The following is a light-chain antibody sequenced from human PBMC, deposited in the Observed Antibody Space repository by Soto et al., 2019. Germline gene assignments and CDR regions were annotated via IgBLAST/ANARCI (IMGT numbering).Light chain of an antibody. CDR3: CSYTRTSNHYF. J-gene: IGLJ1*01. V-gene: IGLV2-14*01. CDR1: ISDIGGYDY. Sequence: QSLLTQPPSVCGSPGQSVTISCTGTISDIGGYDYVSWYQQRPGKAPKLMIYEVRYRPSGVSNRFSGSKSGNTASLTISGLQAEDEAVYYCCSYTRTSNHYFFGSGTKVTVL. CDR2: EVR.